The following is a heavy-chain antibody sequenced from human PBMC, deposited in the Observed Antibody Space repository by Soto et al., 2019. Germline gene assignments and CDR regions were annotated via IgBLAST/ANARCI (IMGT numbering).Heavy chain of an antibody. CDR3: ARTPDCSGGSCYLGAFDI. J-gene: IGHJ3*02. V-gene: IGHV1-2*04. CDR1: GYTFTGYY. CDR2: INPNSGGT. Sequence: QVPLVQSGAEVKKPGASVKVSCKASGYTFTGYYMHWVRQAPGQGREWMGWINPNSGGTNYAQKFQGWVTMTRDTSISTAYMELSRLRSDDTAVYYCARTPDCSGGSCYLGAFDIWGQGTMVTVSS. D-gene: IGHD2-15*01.